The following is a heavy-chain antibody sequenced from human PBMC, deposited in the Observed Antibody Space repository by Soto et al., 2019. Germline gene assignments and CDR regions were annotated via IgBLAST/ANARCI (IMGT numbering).Heavy chain of an antibody. CDR3: ARVGVWFDP. CDR1: GGSVSSGSYY. CDR2: IYYSGST. D-gene: IGHD3-10*01. J-gene: IGHJ5*02. V-gene: IGHV4-61*01. Sequence: SETLSLTCTVSGGSVSSGSYYWSWIRQPPGKGLEWIGYIYYSGSTNYNPSLKSRVTISVDTSKNQFSLKLSSVTAADTAVYYCARVGVWFDPWGQGTLVTVSS.